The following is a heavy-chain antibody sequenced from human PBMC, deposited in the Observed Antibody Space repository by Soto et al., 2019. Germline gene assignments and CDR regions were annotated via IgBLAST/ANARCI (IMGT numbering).Heavy chain of an antibody. Sequence: PSETLSLTCAVYGGSFSGYYWSWIRQPPGKGLEWIGYIYYSGSTNYNPSLKSRVTISVDTSKNQFSLKLSSVTAADTAVYYCARVGTSITIFGVVHNYGMDVWGQGTKVTVSS. CDR1: GGSFSGYY. V-gene: IGHV4-59*01. J-gene: IGHJ6*02. CDR2: IYYSGST. CDR3: ARVGTSITIFGVVHNYGMDV. D-gene: IGHD3-3*01.